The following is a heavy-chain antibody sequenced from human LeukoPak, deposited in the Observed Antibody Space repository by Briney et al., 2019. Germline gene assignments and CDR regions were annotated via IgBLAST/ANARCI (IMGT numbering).Heavy chain of an antibody. D-gene: IGHD3-22*01. Sequence: ASVKVSCKASGYTFTGYYMHWVRQAPGQGLEWMGWINPNSGGTNYAQKFQGSVTMTRDTSISTAYMELSRLRSDDTAVYYCARAQRITMIVVANNWFDPWGQGTLVTVSS. J-gene: IGHJ5*02. CDR1: GYTFTGYY. V-gene: IGHV1-2*02. CDR3: ARAQRITMIVVANNWFDP. CDR2: INPNSGGT.